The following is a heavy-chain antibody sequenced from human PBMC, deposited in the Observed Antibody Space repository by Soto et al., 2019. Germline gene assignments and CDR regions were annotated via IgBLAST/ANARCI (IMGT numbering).Heavy chain of an antibody. Sequence: EVQLVESGGGLVQPGRSLRLSCAASGFTFDDYAMHWVRQAPGKGLEWVSGISWNSGSIGYADSVKGRFTISRDNAKNSLYLQMNSLRAEDTALYYCAKDKGGLTSPSAFDYWGQGTLVTVSS. V-gene: IGHV3-9*01. CDR2: ISWNSGSI. CDR1: GFTFDDYA. CDR3: AKDKGGLTSPSAFDY. D-gene: IGHD3-9*01. J-gene: IGHJ4*02.